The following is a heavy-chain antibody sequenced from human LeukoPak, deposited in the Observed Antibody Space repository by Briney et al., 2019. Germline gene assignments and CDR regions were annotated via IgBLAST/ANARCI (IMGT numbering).Heavy chain of an antibody. CDR1: GLTVRSNY. CDR2: IDPGGST. D-gene: IGHD4-17*01. V-gene: IGHV3-66*01. Sequence: GGSLRLSCAASGLTVRSNYMSWVRQAPGKGLDWVSVIDPGGSTYYADSVKGRFTISRDNSKNTLYLQMNSLRGEDTAVYYCARGAYDWGQGSLVTVSS. CDR3: ARGAYD. J-gene: IGHJ4*02.